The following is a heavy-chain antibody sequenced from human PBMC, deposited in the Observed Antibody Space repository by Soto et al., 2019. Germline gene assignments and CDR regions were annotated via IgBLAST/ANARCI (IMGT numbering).Heavy chain of an antibody. V-gene: IGHV5-51*01. J-gene: IGHJ5*02. CDR3: ARGGSGPLEVQWFDP. Sequence: PGESLKISCKGSGYSFSSYWIAWVRQMPGKGLEWMGIIYPGDSDTRYSPSFQGQVIISADKSATTAYLQWSSLKPSDTAVYYSARGGSGPLEVQWFDPWGQGTLVTVSS. CDR1: GYSFSSYW. CDR2: IYPGDSDT. D-gene: IGHD3-10*01.